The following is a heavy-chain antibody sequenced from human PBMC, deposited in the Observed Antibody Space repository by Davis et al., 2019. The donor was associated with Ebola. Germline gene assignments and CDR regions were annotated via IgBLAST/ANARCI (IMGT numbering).Heavy chain of an antibody. D-gene: IGHD4-23*01. CDR2: IYYSGST. CDR1: GGSISTYY. CDR3: ARHTSYGGKTWFDP. Sequence: SETLSLTCTVSGGSISTYYWSWIRQPPGKGLEYIGYIYYSGSTNYNPSLKSRVTISVDTSENQFSLRLTSVTAADTALYYCARHTSYGGKTWFDPWGQGTLVTVSS. J-gene: IGHJ5*02. V-gene: IGHV4-59*08.